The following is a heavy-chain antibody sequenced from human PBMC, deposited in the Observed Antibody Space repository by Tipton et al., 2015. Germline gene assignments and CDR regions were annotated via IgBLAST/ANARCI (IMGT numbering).Heavy chain of an antibody. V-gene: IGHV4-61*01. D-gene: IGHD2-15*01. CDR1: GGSVISGNYY. J-gene: IGHJ4*02. CDR2: ISYTDNA. Sequence: TLSLTCTVSGGSVISGNYYWSWIRQPPGKGLEWLGYISYTDNAHYNPSLESRLTISLDTSKNQFSLTLNSVTAADTAVYYCTTTQGYWGQGILVTVSS. CDR3: TTTQGY.